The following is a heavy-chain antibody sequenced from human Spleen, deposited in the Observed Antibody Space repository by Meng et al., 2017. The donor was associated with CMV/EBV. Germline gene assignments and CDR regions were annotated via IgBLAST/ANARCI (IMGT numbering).Heavy chain of an antibody. D-gene: IGHD3-22*01. J-gene: IGHJ3*02. CDR1: GFTFRDFY. CDR3: ARWNYDSSGYHFHAFDI. V-gene: IGHV3-11*01. Sequence: GSLSLSCAASGFTFRDFYMSWIRQAPGKGLEWVSFISSSGSTIYYADSVKGRFTISRDNAKNLLFLQVNSLRGEDTAVYYCARWNYDSSGYHFHAFDIWCQGTMVTVSS. CDR2: ISSSGSTI.